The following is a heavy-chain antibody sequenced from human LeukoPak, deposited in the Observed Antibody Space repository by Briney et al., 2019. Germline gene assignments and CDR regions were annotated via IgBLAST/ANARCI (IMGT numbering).Heavy chain of an antibody. D-gene: IGHD6-13*01. CDR3: ARDRGSRWIDY. CDR2: IYYSGST. CDR1: GGSISSSSYY. J-gene: IGHJ4*02. V-gene: IGHV4-39*07. Sequence: SETLSLTCTVSGGSISSSSYYWGWIRQPPGKGLEWIGSIYYSGSTYYNPSLKSRVTISVDTSKNQFSLKLASVTAADTAVYYCARDRGSRWIDYWGQGTLVTVSS.